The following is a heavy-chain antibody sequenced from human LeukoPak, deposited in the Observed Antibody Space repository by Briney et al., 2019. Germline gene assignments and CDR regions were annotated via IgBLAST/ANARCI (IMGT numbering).Heavy chain of an antibody. CDR2: IWYDGSNK. J-gene: IGHJ4*02. CDR3: AKGTGIAVAGPDY. CDR1: GFTFSSYG. V-gene: IGHV3-33*06. D-gene: IGHD6-19*01. Sequence: GGSLRLSCGASGFTFSSYGMHWVRQAPGKGLEWVAVIWYDGSNKYYADSVKGRFTISRDNSKNTLYLQMNSLRAEDTAVYYCAKGTGIAVAGPDYWGQGTLVTVSS.